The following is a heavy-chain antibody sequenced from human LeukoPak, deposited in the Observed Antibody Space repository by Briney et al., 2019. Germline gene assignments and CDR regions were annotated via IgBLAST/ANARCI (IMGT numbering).Heavy chain of an antibody. V-gene: IGHV3-30*18. D-gene: IGHD3-10*01. CDR2: ISSDGSNK. J-gene: IGHJ4*02. CDR1: GLSFNSCG. Sequence: PGRSLRLSCAASGLSFNSCGMHWARQAPGKGLEWVAVISSDGSNKYYADSVKGRFTISRDNSKSTLSLQMNSLRTEDTAVFYCAKGSGGSGSFYNHFDCWGQGTLVTVSS. CDR3: AKGSGGSGSFYNHFDC.